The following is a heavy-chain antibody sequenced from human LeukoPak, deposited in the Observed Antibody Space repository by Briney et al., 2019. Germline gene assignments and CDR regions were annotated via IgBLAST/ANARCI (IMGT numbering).Heavy chain of an antibody. CDR2: ISYDGSNK. V-gene: IGHV3-30*03. Sequence: GGSLRLSCAASGFTFSSYGMHWVRQAPGKGLEWVAVISYDGSNKYYADSVKGRFTISRDNAKSSVSLQMNSLRADDTAVYYCARIFRYQLVDYYALDVWGQGTTVTVSS. CDR3: ARIFRYQLVDYYALDV. J-gene: IGHJ6*02. CDR1: GFTFSSYG. D-gene: IGHD2-2*01.